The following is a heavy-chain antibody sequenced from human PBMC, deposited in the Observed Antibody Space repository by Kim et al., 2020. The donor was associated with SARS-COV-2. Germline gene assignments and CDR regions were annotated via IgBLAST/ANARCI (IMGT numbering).Heavy chain of an antibody. CDR1: GFTFSSYA. J-gene: IGHJ4*02. CDR3: AKDVMPYYFDY. Sequence: GGSLRLSCAASGFTFSSYAMSWVRQAPGKGLEWVSVIYSGGSSTYYADSVKGRFTISRDNSKNTLYLQMNSLRAEDTAVYYCAKDVMPYYFDYWGQGTLVTVSS. D-gene: IGHD2-2*01. CDR2: IYSGGSST. V-gene: IGHV3-23*03.